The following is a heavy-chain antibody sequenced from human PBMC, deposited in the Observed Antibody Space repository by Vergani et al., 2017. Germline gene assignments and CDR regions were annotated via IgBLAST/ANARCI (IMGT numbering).Heavy chain of an antibody. D-gene: IGHD4-23*01. CDR1: GFNFGEYG. CDR2: IRSKTYGATT. CDR3: AGEIDDYGGSRDFDD. J-gene: IGHJ4*02. Sequence: EVQLVESGGDLVQPGRSLRLSCQTSGFNFGEYGVSWVRQAPGKGLEWIGFIRSKTYGATTEYAASVRGRFTISRDDSKGIAYLQMSSLKKEDTAVYRWAGEIDDYGGSRDFDDWGQGTLVVVSS. V-gene: IGHV3-49*04.